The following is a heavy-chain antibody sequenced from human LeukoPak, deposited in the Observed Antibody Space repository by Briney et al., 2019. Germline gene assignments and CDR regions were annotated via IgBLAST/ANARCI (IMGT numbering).Heavy chain of an antibody. Sequence: GGSLRLSCAASGFTFSSYGMHWVRQAPGKGLEWVAVISYDGSNKYYADSVKGRFTISRDNSKNTLYLQMNSLRAEDTAVYYCAKDLESYCGGDCSNYFDYWGQGTLVTVSS. CDR1: GFTFSSYG. V-gene: IGHV3-30*18. D-gene: IGHD2-21*02. CDR3: AKDLESYCGGDCSNYFDY. CDR2: ISYDGSNK. J-gene: IGHJ4*02.